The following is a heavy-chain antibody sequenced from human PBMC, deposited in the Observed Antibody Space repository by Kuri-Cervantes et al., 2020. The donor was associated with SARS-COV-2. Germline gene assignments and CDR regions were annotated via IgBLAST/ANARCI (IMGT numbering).Heavy chain of an antibody. CDR2: IYRSGST. D-gene: IGHD1-26*01. CDR3: ARHEGWHSGEYWAFDY. Sequence: ESLKISCAASGFTFSGSAMHWVRQASGKGLEWVGYIYRSGSTHYNRSLKSRVTMSIDTSMNQFSLRLSSVTAADTAVYFCARHEGWHSGEYWAFDYWGQGTLVTVSS. CDR1: GFTFSGSA. V-gene: IGHV4-59*08. J-gene: IGHJ4*02.